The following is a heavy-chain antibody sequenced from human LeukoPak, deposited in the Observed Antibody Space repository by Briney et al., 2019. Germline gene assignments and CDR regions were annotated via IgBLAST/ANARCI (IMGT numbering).Heavy chain of an antibody. CDR1: GFTFSSYW. CDR2: ISGSGGST. V-gene: IGHV3-23*01. J-gene: IGHJ4*02. CDR3: AKDYYDSSGYPMEVGYYFDY. D-gene: IGHD3-22*01. Sequence: GGSLRLSCAASGFTFSSYWMSWVRQAPGKGLEWVSAISGSGGSTYYADSVKGRFTISRDNSKNTLYLQMNSLRAEDTAVYYCAKDYYDSSGYPMEVGYYFDYWGQGTLVTVSS.